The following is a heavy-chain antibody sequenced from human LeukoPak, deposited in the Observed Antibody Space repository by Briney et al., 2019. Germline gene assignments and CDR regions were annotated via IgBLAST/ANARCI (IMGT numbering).Heavy chain of an antibody. J-gene: IGHJ4*02. D-gene: IGHD1-20*01. CDR2: IYTSGST. V-gene: IGHV4-4*07. Sequence: SETLSLTCTVSGGSISSYYWSWIRQPAGKGLEWIGRIYTSGSTNYNPSLKSRVTMSVDTSKNQFSLKLSSVTAADTAVYYCARVVVGIPGTTYYFDYWGQGTLVTVSS. CDR1: GGSISSYY. CDR3: ARVVVGIPGTTYYFDY.